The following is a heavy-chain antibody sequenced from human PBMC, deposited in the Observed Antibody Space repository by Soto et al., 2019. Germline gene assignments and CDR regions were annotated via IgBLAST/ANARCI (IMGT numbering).Heavy chain of an antibody. Sequence: GGSLRLSCAASGFTFSSYWMSWVRQAPGKGLEWVANIKQDGSEKYYVDSVKGRFTISRDNAKNSLYLQMNSLRAEDTAVYYCARDRVAAVALSYFDYWGQGTLVTVSS. CDR2: IKQDGSEK. V-gene: IGHV3-7*01. CDR3: ARDRVAAVALSYFDY. D-gene: IGHD6-19*01. J-gene: IGHJ4*02. CDR1: GFTFSSYW.